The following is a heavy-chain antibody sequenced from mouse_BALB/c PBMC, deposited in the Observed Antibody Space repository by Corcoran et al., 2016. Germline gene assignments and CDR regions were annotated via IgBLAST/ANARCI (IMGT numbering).Heavy chain of an antibody. CDR3: ARWDWYFDG. CDR2: IDPANGNT. V-gene: IGHV14-3*02. CDR1: GFNIKDTY. J-gene: IGHJ1*01. Sequence: EVQLQQSGAELVKPGASVKLSCTASGFNIKDTYMHWVKQRPEQGLEWIGRIDPANGNTKYDPKFQGKATITAATSSNTAYLQLRSLTSEDTAVYYCARWDWYFDGWGAGTAVTVSA.